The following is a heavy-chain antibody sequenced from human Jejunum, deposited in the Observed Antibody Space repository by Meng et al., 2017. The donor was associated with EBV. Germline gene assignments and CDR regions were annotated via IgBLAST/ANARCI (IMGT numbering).Heavy chain of an antibody. Sequence: VQLQEWGPGLVKPSGTLSLTCAVSGYSISSSNWWSWVRQSPGKGLEWIGEIYHSGSTNYNPSLKSRVTISVDKSKNQFSLKLSSVTAADTAVYYCARYGSGYFPALWYWGQGTLVTVSS. V-gene: IGHV4-4*02. CDR1: GYSISSSNW. CDR3: ARYGSGYFPALWY. J-gene: IGHJ4*02. D-gene: IGHD3-3*01. CDR2: IYHSGST.